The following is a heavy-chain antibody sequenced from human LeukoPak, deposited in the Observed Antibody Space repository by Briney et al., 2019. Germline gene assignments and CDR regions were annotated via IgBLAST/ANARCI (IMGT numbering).Heavy chain of an antibody. CDR3: ARQWHSSSSDYYYYYMDV. J-gene: IGHJ6*03. D-gene: IGHD6-6*01. Sequence: GASVKVSCKASGYTFTSCGISWVRQAPGQGLEWMGWISAYNGNTNYAQKLQGRVTMTTDTSTSTAYMELRSLRSDDTAVYYCARQWHSSSSDYYYYYMDVWGKGTTVTVSS. CDR1: GYTFTSCG. V-gene: IGHV1-18*01. CDR2: ISAYNGNT.